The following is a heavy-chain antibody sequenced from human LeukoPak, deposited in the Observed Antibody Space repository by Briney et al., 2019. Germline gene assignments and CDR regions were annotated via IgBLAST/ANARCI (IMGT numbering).Heavy chain of an antibody. CDR3: TTGRRIGIFDY. J-gene: IGHJ4*02. V-gene: IGHV3-15*01. CDR1: GFTSSNAW. Sequence: PGGSLRLSCAASGFTSSNAWMSWVRQAPGKGLEWVGRIKSKTDGGTTDYAAPVKGRFTISRDDSKNTLYLQMNSLKTEDTAVYYCTTGRRIGIFDYWGQGNLVTVSS. D-gene: IGHD3-10*01. CDR2: IKSKTDGGTT.